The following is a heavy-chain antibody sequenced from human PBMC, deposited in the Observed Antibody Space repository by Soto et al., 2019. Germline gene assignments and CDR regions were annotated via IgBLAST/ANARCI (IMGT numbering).Heavy chain of an antibody. D-gene: IGHD1-26*01. V-gene: IGHV4-59*13. CDR2: IHYSGST. J-gene: IGHJ4*02. CDR1: GGSISTSY. CDR3: ARGGGSYSSNLNY. Sequence: SETLSLTCTVSGGSISTSYWSWIRRPPGKGLEWIGYIHYSGSTDYNPSLKSRVSISADTSRQQFSLKLSPVTAADTAVYYCARGGGSYSSNLNYWGQGALVTVSS.